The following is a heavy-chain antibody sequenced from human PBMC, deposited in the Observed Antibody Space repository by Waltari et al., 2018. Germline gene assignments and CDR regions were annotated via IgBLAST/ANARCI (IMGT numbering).Heavy chain of an antibody. V-gene: IGHV3-7*04. D-gene: IGHD6-6*01. CDR2: IKRDGSEM. Sequence: EVQLVESGGGLVQSGGSVRLSCAASGFPFSSYWIAWVRQAPGGGLEWVANIKRDGSEMYYLDSVRGRFTISRDNAKNSRYLQMNSLRVEDTAVYYCARSEYSTSSYVVFYGMDVWGQGTTVTVSS. J-gene: IGHJ6*02. CDR1: GFPFSSYW. CDR3: ARSEYSTSSYVVFYGMDV.